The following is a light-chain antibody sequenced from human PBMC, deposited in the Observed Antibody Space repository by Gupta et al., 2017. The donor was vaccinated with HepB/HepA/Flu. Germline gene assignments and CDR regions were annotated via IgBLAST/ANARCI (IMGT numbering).Light chain of an antibody. CDR2: SNN. V-gene: IGLV1-44*01. CDR3: AAWDDSLDGVV. CDR1: SSNIGKTT. Sequence: QSVLTQPPSASGTPGQTVTISCSGSSSNIGKTTVNWYQQFPGTAPKPLIYSNNQRPSGVPDRFSASKSGTSASLAISGLQSEDEADYYCAAWDDSLDGVVFGGGT. J-gene: IGLJ3*02.